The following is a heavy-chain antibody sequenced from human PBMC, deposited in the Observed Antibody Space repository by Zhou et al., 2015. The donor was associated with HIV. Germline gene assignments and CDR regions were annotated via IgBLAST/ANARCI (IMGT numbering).Heavy chain of an antibody. CDR2: IIPIFGTA. CDR1: GGTFSSYA. V-gene: IGHV1-69*01. Sequence: QVQLVQSGAEVKKPGSSVKVSCKASGGTFSSYAISWVRQAPGQGLEWMGGIIPIFGTANYAQKFQGRVSITADESTSTTYLHLSDLRSEDTAVYFCARENRERWLVLRSWFAPWGQGTLVTVSS. D-gene: IGHD6-19*01. CDR3: ARENRERWLVLRSWFAP. J-gene: IGHJ5*02.